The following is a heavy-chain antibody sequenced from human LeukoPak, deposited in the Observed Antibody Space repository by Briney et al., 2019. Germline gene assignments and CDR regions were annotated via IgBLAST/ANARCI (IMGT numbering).Heavy chain of an antibody. D-gene: IGHD3-10*01. V-gene: IGHV3-72*01. CDR3: VKCSYISVRDYGLDV. CDR2: SRNEANSYTT. CDR1: GFTLTEHP. Sequence: GGTPRLSSAASGFTLTEHPTEWVRHAPRGRLERGGRSRNEANSYTTEYAASVKGRFNISRDDSQNSMYLPMNSLKIEATTADLCVKCSYISVRDYGLDVWGKGTTVTVSS. J-gene: IGHJ6*04.